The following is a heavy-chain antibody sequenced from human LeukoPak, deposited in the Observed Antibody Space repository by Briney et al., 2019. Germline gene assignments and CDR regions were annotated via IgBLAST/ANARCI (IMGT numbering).Heavy chain of an antibody. CDR1: GGSVSSGSYY. D-gene: IGHD3-22*01. V-gene: IGHV4-61*01. CDR3: AREDASGYYLYYFDY. CDR2: IYYSGSI. Sequence: SETLSLTYTVSGGSVSSGSYYWSWIRQPPGKGLEWIGFIYYSGSINYNPSLKGRVTISVDTSKNQFSLKLSSVTAADTAVYYCAREDASGYYLYYFDYWGQGTLVTVSS. J-gene: IGHJ4*02.